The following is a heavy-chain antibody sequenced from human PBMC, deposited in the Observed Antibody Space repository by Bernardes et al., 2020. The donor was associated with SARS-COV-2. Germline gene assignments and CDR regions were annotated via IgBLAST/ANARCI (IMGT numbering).Heavy chain of an antibody. Sequence: SETLSLTCTVSGGSVSSGHQYWSWIRQPPGKGLEWMGYIYYSGSPNYNPSLQSRVTISIETSKNQFSLKLSSVTAADTAVYYCAKAFGIVGAFDYWGQGILVTVSS. V-gene: IGHV4-61*01. D-gene: IGHD1-26*01. CDR1: GGSVSSGHQY. CDR2: IYYSGSP. CDR3: AKAFGIVGAFDY. J-gene: IGHJ4*02.